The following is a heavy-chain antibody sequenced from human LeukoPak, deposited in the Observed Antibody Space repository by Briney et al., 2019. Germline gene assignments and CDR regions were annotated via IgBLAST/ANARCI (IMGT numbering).Heavy chain of an antibody. CDR3: ARHPGGENTQFDY. J-gene: IGHJ4*02. Sequence: SETLSLTCTVSGGSIRNYYWIWIRQPPGKGLERIGYIYYTGSTNYNTSLKSRVTISIDTSKNQFSLKLRSVTAADTAVYYCARHPGGENTQFDYWGQGTLVTVSS. D-gene: IGHD3-16*01. CDR1: GGSIRNYY. V-gene: IGHV4-59*08. CDR2: IYYTGST.